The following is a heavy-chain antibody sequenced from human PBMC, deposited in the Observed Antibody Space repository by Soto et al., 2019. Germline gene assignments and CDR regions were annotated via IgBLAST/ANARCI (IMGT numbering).Heavy chain of an antibody. V-gene: IGHV1-69*01. Sequence: QVQLVQSGAEVKKPGSSVKVSCKASGGTFSSYAISWVRQAPGQGLEWMGGIIPIFGTATYAQKFQGRVTITADESTSTAYMELSSLRSEDTAVYYCAREGYSSSGNGAEYFQHWGQGTLVTVSS. CDR1: GGTFSSYA. D-gene: IGHD6-13*01. J-gene: IGHJ1*01. CDR3: AREGYSSSGNGAEYFQH. CDR2: IIPIFGTA.